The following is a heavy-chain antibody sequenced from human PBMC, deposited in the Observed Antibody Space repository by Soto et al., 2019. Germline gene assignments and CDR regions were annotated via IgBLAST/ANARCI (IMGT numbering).Heavy chain of an antibody. CDR1: GFTFSSYA. D-gene: IGHD5-18*01. CDR3: ASAVLGRGYSYGEFDY. Sequence: PGGSLRLSCAASGFTFSSYAMSWVRQAPGKGLEWVSAISGSGGSTYYADSVKGRFTISRDNSKNTLYLQMNSLRAEDTAVYYCASAVLGRGYSYGEFDYWGQGTLVTVSS. V-gene: IGHV3-23*01. J-gene: IGHJ4*02. CDR2: ISGSGGST.